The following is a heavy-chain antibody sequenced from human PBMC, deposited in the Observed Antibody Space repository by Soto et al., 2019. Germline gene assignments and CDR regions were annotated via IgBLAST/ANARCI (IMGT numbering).Heavy chain of an antibody. J-gene: IGHJ6*02. D-gene: IGHD3-10*01. V-gene: IGHV4-34*01. CDR3: ARGQLVWYGDLTPYHRDIDV. CDR1: CLSFDDFY. Sequence: SETLSLPCASYCLSFDDFYGSWVHQSTGQGREWVGEISHDGGTNYSPSLASRVSISVDTSKNQFSLRLRSVTAADTGLYYCARGQLVWYGDLTPYHRDIDVWGQGTTVTVSS. CDR2: ISHDGGT.